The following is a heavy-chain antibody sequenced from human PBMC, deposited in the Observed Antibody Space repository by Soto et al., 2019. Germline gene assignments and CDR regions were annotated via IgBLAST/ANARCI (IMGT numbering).Heavy chain of an antibody. CDR3: AKSVTQWRYGMDV. CDR2: IYPGDSDT. J-gene: IGHJ6*02. CDR1: GYSFTNYW. D-gene: IGHD6-19*01. Sequence: PGESLKISCKGSGYSFTNYWIVWVRQMPGKGLEWMGIIYPGDSDTRYSPSFQGRFTISRDNSKNTLYLQMNSLRAEDTAIYYCAKSVTQWRYGMDVWGQGTTVTVSS. V-gene: IGHV5-51*01.